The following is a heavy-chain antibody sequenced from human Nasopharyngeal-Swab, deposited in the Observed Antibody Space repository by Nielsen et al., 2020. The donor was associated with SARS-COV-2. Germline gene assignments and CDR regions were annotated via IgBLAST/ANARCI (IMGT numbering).Heavy chain of an antibody. Sequence: TLSLTCTVSGGSISSSSYYWGWIRQPPGKGLEWIGSIYYSGSTYYNPSLKSRVTISVDTSKNQFSLKLSSVTAADTAVYYCARTLRYFDWSTLPHYYYYMDVWGKGTTVTVSS. CDR3: ARTLRYFDWSTLPHYYYYMDV. J-gene: IGHJ6*03. CDR1: GGSISSSSYY. CDR2: IYYSGST. D-gene: IGHD3-9*01. V-gene: IGHV4-39*01.